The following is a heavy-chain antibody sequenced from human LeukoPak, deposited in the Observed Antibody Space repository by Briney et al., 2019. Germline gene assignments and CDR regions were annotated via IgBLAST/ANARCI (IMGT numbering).Heavy chain of an antibody. J-gene: IGHJ4*02. V-gene: IGHV3-53*01. Sequence: GGSLRLSCAASGFTVSNNYMSWVRHAPGKGLGWVSVIHSGGTTNYAYSVQGRFTISRDNSKTTVYLHMNSLRAEDTAVYYCARDSDSGYGPFASWGQGTLVTVSS. CDR1: GFTVSNNY. CDR2: IHSGGTT. D-gene: IGHD5-12*01. CDR3: ARDSDSGYGPFAS.